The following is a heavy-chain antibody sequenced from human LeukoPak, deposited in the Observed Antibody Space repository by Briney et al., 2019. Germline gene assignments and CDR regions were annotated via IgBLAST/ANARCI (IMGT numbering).Heavy chain of an antibody. CDR1: GGSISRYY. CDR3: ARLTPGYCSGGSCYSTGYYYYMDV. Sequence: SETLSLTCTVSGGSISRYYWSWIRQPPGKGLEWIGYIYTSGSTNYNPSLKSRVTISVDTSKNQFSLKLSSVTAADTAVYYRARLTPGYCSGGSCYSTGYYYYMDVWGKGTTVTVSS. J-gene: IGHJ6*03. D-gene: IGHD2-15*01. CDR2: IYTSGST. V-gene: IGHV4-4*09.